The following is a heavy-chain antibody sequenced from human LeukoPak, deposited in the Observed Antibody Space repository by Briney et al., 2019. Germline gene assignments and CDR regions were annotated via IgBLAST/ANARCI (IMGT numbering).Heavy chain of an antibody. CDR1: GYTFTTYD. V-gene: IGHV1-8*01. D-gene: IGHD6-19*01. CDR3: ARGRGSGHKENWFDP. J-gene: IGHJ5*02. CDR2: MNPNSGNT. Sequence: GASVKVSCKASGYTFTTYDINWVRQATGQGLEWMGWMNPNSGNTGHAQKFQGRVTMTRNTSISTAYMELSSLRSEDTAVYYCARGRGSGHKENWFDPWGQGTLVTVSS.